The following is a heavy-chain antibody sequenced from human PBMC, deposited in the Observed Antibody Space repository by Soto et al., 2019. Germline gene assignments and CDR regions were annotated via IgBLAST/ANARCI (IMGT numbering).Heavy chain of an antibody. D-gene: IGHD6-6*01. CDR2: INHSGST. V-gene: IGHV4-34*01. Sequence: SETLSLTCAVYGGSFSGYYWSWIRQPPGKGLEWIGEINHSGSTNYNPSLKSRVTISVDTSKNQFSLKLSSVTAADTAMYYCASSPYSSSSPFDYWGQGTLVTVSS. CDR1: GGSFSGYY. CDR3: ASSPYSSSSPFDY. J-gene: IGHJ4*02.